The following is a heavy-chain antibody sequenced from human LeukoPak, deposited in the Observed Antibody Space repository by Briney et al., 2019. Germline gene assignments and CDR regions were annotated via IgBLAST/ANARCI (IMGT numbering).Heavy chain of an antibody. D-gene: IGHD2-21*01. Sequence: GASVKVSCKASGYTFTSYYMHWVRQAPGQGLVWMGIINPSGGSTSYAQKFQGRVTMTRDTSTSTVYMELSSLRSEDMAVYYCARVTGGNCGGDCSYLDYWGQGTLVTVSS. CDR3: ARVTGGNCGGDCSYLDY. V-gene: IGHV1-46*01. J-gene: IGHJ4*02. CDR2: INPSGGST. CDR1: GYTFTSYY.